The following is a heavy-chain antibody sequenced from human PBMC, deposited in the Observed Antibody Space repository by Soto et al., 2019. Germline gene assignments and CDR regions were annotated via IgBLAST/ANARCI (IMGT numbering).Heavy chain of an antibody. V-gene: IGHV1-8*01. CDR2: MNPNSGNT. J-gene: IGHJ6*02. CDR3: ARDHSSGWYGPYYYYGMDV. CDR1: GYTFTSYD. Sequence: QVQLVQSGAEVKKHGASVKVSCKASGYTFTSYDINWVRQATGQGLEWMGWMNPNSGNTGYAQKFQGRVTMTRNTSISTAYMELSSLRSEDTAVYYCARDHSSGWYGPYYYYGMDVWGQGTTVTVSS. D-gene: IGHD6-19*01.